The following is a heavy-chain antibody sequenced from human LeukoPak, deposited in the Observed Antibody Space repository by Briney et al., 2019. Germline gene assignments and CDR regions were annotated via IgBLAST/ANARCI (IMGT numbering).Heavy chain of an antibody. CDR1: GFTFSNYA. V-gene: IGHV3-23*01. CDR2: ISGSSDSI. J-gene: IGHJ4*02. D-gene: IGHD6-19*01. Sequence: GGSLRLSCAASGFTFSNYAMTWVRQAPGKGLEWVSAISGSSDSIYYADSVKGRFTISRDNSKNTLYLQMNSLRVEDTAAYYCAEAGGSGWYIFGGQGTLVTVSS. CDR3: AEAGGSGWYIF.